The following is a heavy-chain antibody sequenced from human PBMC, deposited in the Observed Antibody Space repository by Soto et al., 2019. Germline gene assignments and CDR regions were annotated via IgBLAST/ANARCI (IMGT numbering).Heavy chain of an antibody. CDR2: IHWNDDK. J-gene: IGHJ5*02. CDR1: WFSLSAYGVR. Sequence: ESGPTLVNPTQTLTLTCSFSWFSLSAYGVRVIWFRQPPGETLEWLALIHWNDDKRYSPYLKSRLTITKDTSKNQVVLTLTNLDPLDTGTYFCAHTKDSSGFLTSWGQGILVTVSS. V-gene: IGHV2-5*01. D-gene: IGHD3-22*01. CDR3: AHTKDSSGFLTS.